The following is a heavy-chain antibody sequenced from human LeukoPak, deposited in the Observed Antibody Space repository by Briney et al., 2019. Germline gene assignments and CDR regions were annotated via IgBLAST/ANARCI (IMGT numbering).Heavy chain of an antibody. V-gene: IGHV4-34*01. J-gene: IGHJ4*02. CDR3: ARNYDDSLDF. D-gene: IGHD1-7*01. CDR2: IYRSGNT. CDR1: GGSFSGYY. Sequence: SETLSLTCAVYGGSFSGYYWSWIRQHPGKGLEYIGYIYRSGNTYYNPSLKSRLTISVDTSKNQFSLQLISVTAADTAVYYCARNYDDSLDFWGQGTLVTVSS.